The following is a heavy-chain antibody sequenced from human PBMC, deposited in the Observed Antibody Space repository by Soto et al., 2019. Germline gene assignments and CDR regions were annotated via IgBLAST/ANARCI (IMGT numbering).Heavy chain of an antibody. D-gene: IGHD4-17*01. J-gene: IGHJ4*02. Sequence: GGSLRLSCAASGFTFSNAWMSWVRQAPGKGLEWVGRIKSKTDGGTTDYAAPGKGRFTISRDDSKNTLYLQMNSLKTEDTAVYYCTTGVATVVTYDYFDYWGQGTLVTVSS. CDR2: IKSKTDGGTT. CDR3: TTGVATVVTYDYFDY. CDR1: GFTFSNAW. V-gene: IGHV3-15*01.